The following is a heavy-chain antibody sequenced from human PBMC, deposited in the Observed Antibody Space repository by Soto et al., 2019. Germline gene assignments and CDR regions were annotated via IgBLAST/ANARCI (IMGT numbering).Heavy chain of an antibody. V-gene: IGHV3-74*01. CDR1: GFTLTTYW. CDR2: IHSDGSTT. CDR3: ARQLPTAIRGGYYYSYGMAV. D-gene: IGHD2-2*02. J-gene: IGHJ6*02. Sequence: EVQLVESGGGLDQPGGSLRLSCAASGFTLTTYWMNWVRQAPGKGLVWVSRIHSDGSTTSYADSVKGRFTISRDNAKNTVYMQMNSLRAEDTPEYYCARQLPTAIRGGYYYSYGMAVWGQGITVTVSS.